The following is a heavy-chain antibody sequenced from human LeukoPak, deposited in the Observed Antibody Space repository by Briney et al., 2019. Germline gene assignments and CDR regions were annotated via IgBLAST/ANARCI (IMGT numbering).Heavy chain of an antibody. Sequence: SQTLSLTCTVSGGSISRGGHYWSWIRQHPGKGLEWIGYIYYSGSTYYNPSLKSRLMISVDTSKNQFSLKLSSVTAADTAVYYCARGLSARLNTWGQGTLVTVSS. D-gene: IGHD6-6*01. CDR1: GGSISRGGHY. CDR2: IYYSGST. V-gene: IGHV4-31*03. CDR3: ARGLSARLNT. J-gene: IGHJ5*02.